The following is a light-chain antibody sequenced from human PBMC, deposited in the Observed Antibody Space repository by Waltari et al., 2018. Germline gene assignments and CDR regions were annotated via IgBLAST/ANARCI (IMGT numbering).Light chain of an antibody. V-gene: IGLV3-19*01. CDR1: SLRTSY. CDR2: GKE. CDR3: SSRNGRASQVV. J-gene: IGLJ2*01. Sequence: SSGLTQDPAVSVALGQTLRITCRGDSLRTSYASWYQVKTGQAPVLVMFGKEKRPPGVPDRISGESSETTSSLIITGAQAEDEADYYCSSRNGRASQVVFAGGTKVTVL.